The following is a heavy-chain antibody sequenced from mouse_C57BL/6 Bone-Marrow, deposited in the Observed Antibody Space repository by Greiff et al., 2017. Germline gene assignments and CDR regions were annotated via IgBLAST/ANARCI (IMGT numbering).Heavy chain of an antibody. V-gene: IGHV1-55*01. D-gene: IGHD1-1*01. Sequence: QVQLQQPGAELVKPGASVKMSCKASGYTFTSYWITWVKQRPGQGLEWIGDIYPGSGSTNYNEKFKSKATLTVDKSSSTAYMQLSSLTSEDSAVXYGARRAYYASSFGDYWGQGTTLTVSS. CDR2: IYPGSGST. CDR3: ARRAYYASSFGDY. CDR1: GYTFTSYW. J-gene: IGHJ2*01.